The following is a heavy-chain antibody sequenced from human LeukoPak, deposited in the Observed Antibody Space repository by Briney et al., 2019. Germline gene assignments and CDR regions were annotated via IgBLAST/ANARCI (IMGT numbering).Heavy chain of an antibody. Sequence: PGGSLGSSGAAPGFTISNYAMSWFRQAPGKGLDWVSAISGSGGSTHYADSVKGRFTISRDNSKNTLYLQMNSLRAEDTAVYYCAKGVCTNGVCYFDYWGQGTLVTVSS. CDR1: GFTISNYA. J-gene: IGHJ4*02. CDR2: ISGSGGST. CDR3: AKGVCTNGVCYFDY. D-gene: IGHD2-8*01. V-gene: IGHV3-23*01.